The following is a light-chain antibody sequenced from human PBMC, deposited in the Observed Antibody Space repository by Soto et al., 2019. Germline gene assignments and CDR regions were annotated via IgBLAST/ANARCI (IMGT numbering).Light chain of an antibody. Sequence: TQSAVPLSLSRGERSTLSRRAGARIYSAYLGWYQQKPGQAPKLLIYGTSSRATGVPDRFSGSGSGTDFTLTIRRLEPEDFAMYYCQQDGSFPLTLGQGTRLEIK. CDR1: ARIYSAY. V-gene: IGKV3-20*01. J-gene: IGKJ5*01. CDR3: QQDGSFPLT. CDR2: GTS.